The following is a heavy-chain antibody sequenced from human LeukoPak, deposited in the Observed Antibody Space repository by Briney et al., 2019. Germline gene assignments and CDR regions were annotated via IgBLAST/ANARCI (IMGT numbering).Heavy chain of an antibody. D-gene: IGHD2-21*02. CDR3: ASTAVVVTAIPHFNY. CDR2: IHTSGST. J-gene: IGHJ4*02. Sequence: SETLSLTCTVSGGSISSYYWSWIRQPAGKGLEWIGRIHTSGSTNYNPSLKSRATMSVDTSKNQFSLKLTSVTAADTAVYYCASTAVVVTAIPHFNYWGQGTLVTVSS. V-gene: IGHV4-4*07. CDR1: GGSISSYY.